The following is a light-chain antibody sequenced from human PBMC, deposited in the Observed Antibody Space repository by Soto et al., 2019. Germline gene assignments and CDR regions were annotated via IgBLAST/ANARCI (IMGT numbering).Light chain of an antibody. Sequence: EIVLMQSPGTLSLYTGERATLSCRASQVRRRTFIAWYQQTRDQAPRVIIYGASKRATGIPERFSGSGSGTEFILTISRVESEDFAIYYCQQHNDWPTFGQGTRLKIK. CDR1: QVRRRT. CDR3: QQHNDWPT. CDR2: GAS. J-gene: IGKJ5*01. V-gene: IGKV3D-15*01.